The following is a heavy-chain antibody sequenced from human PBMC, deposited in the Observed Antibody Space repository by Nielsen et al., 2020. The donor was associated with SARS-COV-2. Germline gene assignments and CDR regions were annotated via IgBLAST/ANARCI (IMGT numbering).Heavy chain of an antibody. V-gene: IGHV5-51*01. CDR2: IYPRDSDT. CDR3: ARHGGLGETYGAY. Sequence: GESLKISCKASGYTFTSHLLGWVRQMPGKGLEWMGIIYPRDSDTRYSPSFQGRVTISADKSINTAYLQWSSLKASDTGMYYCARHGGLGETYGAYWGQGTLVTVSS. J-gene: IGHJ4*02. CDR1: GYTFTSHL. D-gene: IGHD3/OR15-3a*01.